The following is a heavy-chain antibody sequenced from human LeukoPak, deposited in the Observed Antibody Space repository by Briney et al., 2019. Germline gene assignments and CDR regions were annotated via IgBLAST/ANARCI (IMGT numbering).Heavy chain of an antibody. D-gene: IGHD5-12*01. V-gene: IGHV1-69*06. CDR3: ARIPGSGYDPFDY. J-gene: IGHJ4*02. CDR2: IIPIFGTA. Sequence: GASVKVSCKASGYTFTSYAMHWVRQAPGQGLEWMGGIIPIFGTANYAQKFQGRVTITADKSTSTAYMELSSLRSEDTAVYYCARIPGSGYDPFDYWGQGTLVTVSS. CDR1: GYTFTSYA.